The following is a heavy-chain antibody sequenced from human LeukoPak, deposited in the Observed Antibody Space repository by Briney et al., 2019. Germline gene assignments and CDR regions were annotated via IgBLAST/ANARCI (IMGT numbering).Heavy chain of an antibody. V-gene: IGHV3-11*01. Sequence: PGGSLRLSCAASRFTFSDYYMSWIRQAPGKGLEGVSYISSSGSTIYYADSVKGRFIISRDNAKNSLYLQMNSLRAEDTAVYYCARLIYGSGSYYPGNYYYYYMDVWGKGTTVTVSS. CDR2: ISSSGSTI. CDR1: RFTFSDYY. D-gene: IGHD3-10*01. CDR3: ARLIYGSGSYYPGNYYYYYMDV. J-gene: IGHJ6*03.